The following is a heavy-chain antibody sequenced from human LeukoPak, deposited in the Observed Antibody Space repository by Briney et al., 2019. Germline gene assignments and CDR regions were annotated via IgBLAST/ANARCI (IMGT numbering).Heavy chain of an antibody. Sequence: PGGSLRLSCAASGVTFSNYAMSWVRQAPGKGLEWVSAISGNGGSTYYADSVKGRFTISRDNSKNTLYLQMNSLRAEDTAVYYCAKDPDIVVVVPATGDDYWGQGTLVTVSS. CDR1: GVTFSNYA. CDR3: AKDPDIVVVVPATGDDY. V-gene: IGHV3-23*01. D-gene: IGHD2-15*01. CDR2: ISGNGGST. J-gene: IGHJ4*02.